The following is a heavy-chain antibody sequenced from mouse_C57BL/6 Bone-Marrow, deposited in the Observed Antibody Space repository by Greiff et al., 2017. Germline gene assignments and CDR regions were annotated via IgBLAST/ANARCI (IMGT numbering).Heavy chain of an antibody. CDR1: GYTFTSYG. CDR3: ARGAMITPYWYFEV. J-gene: IGHJ1*03. Sequence: VQLQQSGAELARPGASVKLSCKASGYTFTSYGISWVKQRTGQGLEWIGEIYPRSGNTYYNEKFKGKATLTVYKSSSTAYMERRSLTSEDSAVYFCARGAMITPYWYFEVWGTGTTVTVSS. CDR2: IYPRSGNT. D-gene: IGHD2-4*01. V-gene: IGHV1-81*01.